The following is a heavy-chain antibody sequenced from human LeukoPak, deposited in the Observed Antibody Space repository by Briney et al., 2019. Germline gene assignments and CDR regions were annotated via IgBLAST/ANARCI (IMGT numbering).Heavy chain of an antibody. J-gene: IGHJ4*02. Sequence: PGGSLRLSCAASGFIFSIYNMNWVRQAPGTGLEWVSSINTRSSSSYYADSVRGRFTISRDNAKNSLYLQMNSLRVEDSAVYYCASETDTTMRDWGQGTLVTVPS. V-gene: IGHV3-21*01. CDR2: INTRSSSS. CDR3: ASETDTTMRD. D-gene: IGHD5-18*01. CDR1: GFIFSIYN.